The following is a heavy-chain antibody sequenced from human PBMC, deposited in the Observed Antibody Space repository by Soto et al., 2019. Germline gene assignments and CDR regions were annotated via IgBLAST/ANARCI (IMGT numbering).Heavy chain of an antibody. D-gene: IGHD5-18*01. CDR1: GGSISSYY. Sequence: LSLPCTVSGGSISSYYWSWIRQPPGKGLEWIGYIYYSGSTNYNPSLKSRVTISVDTSKNQFSLKLSSVTAADTAVYYCARGGYSYGYYYYGMDVWGQGTTVTVSS. V-gene: IGHV4-59*01. J-gene: IGHJ6*02. CDR2: IYYSGST. CDR3: ARGGYSYGYYYYGMDV.